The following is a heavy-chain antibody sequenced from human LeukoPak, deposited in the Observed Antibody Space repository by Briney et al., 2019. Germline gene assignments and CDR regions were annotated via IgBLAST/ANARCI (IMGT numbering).Heavy chain of an antibody. J-gene: IGHJ4*02. V-gene: IGHV4-34*01. CDR1: GGSFTGYY. Sequence: SETLSLTCAVYGGSFTGYYWSWIRQPPGKGLEWIGEINHSGSTNYNPSLKSRVTISVDTSKNQFSPKLSSVTAADTAVYYCARGGVVPAAMEDYWGQGTLVTVSS. CDR2: INHSGST. CDR3: ARGGVVPAAMEDY. D-gene: IGHD2-2*01.